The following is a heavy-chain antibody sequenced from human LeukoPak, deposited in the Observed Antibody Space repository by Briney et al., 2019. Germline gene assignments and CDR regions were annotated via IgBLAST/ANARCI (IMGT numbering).Heavy chain of an antibody. Sequence: PSPTLSLTCTVSGGSISSGGYYWSWIRQHPGKGLQWIGYIYYSRSTYYNPSLKSRVTLSVDTSKNQFSLKLSSVTAADTAVYYCAWSLGELSASPYYYGMDVWGQGTTVTVSS. CDR3: AWSLGELSASPYYYGMDV. D-gene: IGHD3-16*02. J-gene: IGHJ6*02. CDR2: IYYSRST. CDR1: GGSISSGGYY. V-gene: IGHV4-31*03.